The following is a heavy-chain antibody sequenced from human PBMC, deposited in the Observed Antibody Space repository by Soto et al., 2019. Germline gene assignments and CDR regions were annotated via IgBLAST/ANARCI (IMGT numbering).Heavy chain of an antibody. V-gene: IGHV3-49*03. CDR1: GFTFGDYA. J-gene: IGHJ4*02. Sequence: GGSLRLSCTASGFTFGDYAMSWFRQAPGKGLEWVGFIRSKAYGGTTEYAASVKGRFTISRDDSKSIAYLQMNSLKTEDTAVYYCTRDFYSSWRFGGGGGDYWGQGTLVTVSS. CDR3: TRDFYSSWRFGGGGGDY. D-gene: IGHD6-6*01. CDR2: IRSKAYGGTT.